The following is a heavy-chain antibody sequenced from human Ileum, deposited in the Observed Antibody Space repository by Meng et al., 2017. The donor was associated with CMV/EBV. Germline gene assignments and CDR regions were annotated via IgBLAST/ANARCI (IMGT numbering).Heavy chain of an antibody. D-gene: IGHD3-22*01. V-gene: IGHV4-34*01. J-gene: IGHJ4*02. CDR2: INYSGTT. Sequence: QGQLQQWGAGLLKPLETLSLTCAVYGGSFSKDYWNCIRQPPGKGLEWIGEINYSGTTFSNASLKSRVSISIDRSTNQFSLKLSSVTAADAAVYYCARGWVRDRSSLHFDYWGQGTLVTVSS. CDR3: ARGWVRDRSSLHFDY. CDR1: GGSFSKDY.